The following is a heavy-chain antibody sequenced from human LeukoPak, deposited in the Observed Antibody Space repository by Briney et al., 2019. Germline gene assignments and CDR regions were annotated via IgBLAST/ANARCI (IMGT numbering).Heavy chain of an antibody. D-gene: IGHD3-3*01. Sequence: ASVKVSCKASGYTFTSYDINWVRQATGQGLEWMGWMNPNSGKTGYGQKLQGRVTMTTDTSTSTAYMELRSLRSDDTAVYYCARSGYDFWSGYYYFDYWGQGTLVTVSS. CDR1: GYTFTSYD. V-gene: IGHV1-8*01. J-gene: IGHJ4*02. CDR2: MNPNSGKT. CDR3: ARSGYDFWSGYYYFDY.